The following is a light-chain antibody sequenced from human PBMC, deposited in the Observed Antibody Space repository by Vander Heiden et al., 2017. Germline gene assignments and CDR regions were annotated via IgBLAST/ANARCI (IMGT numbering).Light chain of an antibody. CDR1: QAIGTH. V-gene: IGKV1-39*01. CDR3: QQSFNSPRT. Sequence: DIQLTQSPSSLSASVGDRITITCRASQAIGTHVNWYHHKPGKVPKLLIHDASTLQCGVPSTFSGSGSGTEFTLTISSLQPEDFATYDCQQSFNSPRTFGKGTKVDIK. CDR2: DAS. J-gene: IGKJ1*01.